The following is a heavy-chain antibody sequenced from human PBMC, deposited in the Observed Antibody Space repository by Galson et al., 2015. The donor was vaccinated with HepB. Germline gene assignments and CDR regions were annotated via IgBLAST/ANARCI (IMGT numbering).Heavy chain of an antibody. CDR2: IFSDGYNK. J-gene: IGHJ3*02. Sequence: SLRLSCAVSGFTSSCCNMHWVRQAPGKGLGWVAVIFSDGYNKYYADSVKGRFTISRDNSKNTLYLQMDSLRAEDTAVYYCAREFHAFDIWGQGTVVTVSS. CDR3: AREFHAFDI. V-gene: IGHV3-30*03. CDR1: GFTSSCCN.